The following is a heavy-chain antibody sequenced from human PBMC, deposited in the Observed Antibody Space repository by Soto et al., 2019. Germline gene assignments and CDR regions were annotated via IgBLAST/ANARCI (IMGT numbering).Heavy chain of an antibody. CDR2: IWYDGSNK. V-gene: IGHV3-33*01. CDR3: ARDSSDDGGSYDAFDI. Sequence: QVQLVESGGGVVQPGRSLRLSCAASGFTFSSYGMHWVRQAPGKGLEWVAVIWYDGSNKYYADSVKGRFTISRDNSKNTLYLQMNSLRAEDTSVYYCARDSSDDGGSYDAFDIWGQGTMVTVSS. J-gene: IGHJ3*02. CDR1: GFTFSSYG. D-gene: IGHD3-22*01.